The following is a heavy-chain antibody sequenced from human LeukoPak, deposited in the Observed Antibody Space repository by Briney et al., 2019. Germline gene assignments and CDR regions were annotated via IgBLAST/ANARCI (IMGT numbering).Heavy chain of an antibody. CDR2: INPSGGST. CDR3: ALDPLAAPRIPNYYMDV. V-gene: IGHV1-46*01. D-gene: IGHD6-25*01. J-gene: IGHJ6*03. Sequence: RASVKVSCKASGYTFTSYYMHWVRQAPGQGLEWMGIINPSGGSTSYAQKFQGRVTMTRDMSTSTVYMELSSLRSEDTAVYYCALDPLAAPRIPNYYMDVWGKGTTVTVSS. CDR1: GYTFTSYY.